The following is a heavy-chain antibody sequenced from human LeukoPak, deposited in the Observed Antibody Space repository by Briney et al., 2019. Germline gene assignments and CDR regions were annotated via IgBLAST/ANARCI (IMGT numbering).Heavy chain of an antibody. V-gene: IGHV3-74*01. CDR3: AKVKVGYCSA. J-gene: IGHJ5*02. CDR1: GFTFNTYW. Sequence: GGSLRLSCAASGFTFNTYWMHWVRQGPGKGLVWVSRINGGGSSSSYADSVKGRFTISRDNSKNTLYLQMNSLRAEDTAVYYCAKVKVGYCSAWGQGTLVTVSS. D-gene: IGHD2-15*01. CDR2: INGGGSSS.